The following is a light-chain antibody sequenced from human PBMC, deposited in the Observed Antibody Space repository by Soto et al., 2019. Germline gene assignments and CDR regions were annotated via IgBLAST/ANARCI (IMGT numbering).Light chain of an antibody. CDR3: LQDAQDPIT. CDR1: HILFYNNTYNY. V-gene: IGKV2D-26*01. J-gene: IGKJ5*01. CDR2: EAS. Sequence: EIVMTQAPVTRPVTPGEPASISCRSSHILFYNNTYNYLDWYVQKPGQSPQLLIYEASNRFSGVPDRFSGSGSGTDFTLKISRVEAEDIGVYYCLQDAQDPITFGQGTGLEIK.